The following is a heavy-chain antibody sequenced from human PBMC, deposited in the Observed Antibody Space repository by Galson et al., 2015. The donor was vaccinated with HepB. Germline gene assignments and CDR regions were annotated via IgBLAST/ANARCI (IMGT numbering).Heavy chain of an antibody. CDR1: GGTFSSYA. Sequence: SVKVSCKASGGTFSSYAISWVRQAPGQGLEWMGGIIPIFGTANYAQKFQGRVTITADKSTSTAYMERSSLKSEDTAVYYCASTVVVTAPDAFDIWGQGTMVTVSS. CDR3: ASTVVVTAPDAFDI. D-gene: IGHD2-21*02. J-gene: IGHJ3*02. CDR2: IIPIFGTA. V-gene: IGHV1-69*06.